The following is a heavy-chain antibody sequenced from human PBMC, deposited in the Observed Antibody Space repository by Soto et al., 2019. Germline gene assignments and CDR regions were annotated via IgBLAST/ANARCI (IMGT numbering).Heavy chain of an antibody. J-gene: IGHJ6*03. D-gene: IGHD1-20*01. CDR2: ISGSGGST. CDR3: AKEYNLVDYYYYYMDV. Sequence: EVQLLESGGGLVQPGGSLRLSCAASGFTFSSYAMSWVRQAPGKGLEWVSAISGSGGSTYYADSVKGRFTISRDNSKNTLYLQMNSLRAEDTAVYYCAKEYNLVDYYYYYMDVWGKGTTVTVSS. CDR1: GFTFSSYA. V-gene: IGHV3-23*01.